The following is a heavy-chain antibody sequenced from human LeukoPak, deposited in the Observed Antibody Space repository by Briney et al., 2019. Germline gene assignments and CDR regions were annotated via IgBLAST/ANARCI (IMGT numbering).Heavy chain of an antibody. J-gene: IGHJ4*02. CDR2: NSGYKGNT. CDR3: ARVRTHYYDSSGLQHHHDY. V-gene: IGHV1-18*01. D-gene: IGHD3-22*01. Sequence: GASVKVSCKASGYPFGSYGISWVRQAPGQGLEWMGWNSGYKGNTKYAQKFQGRVTMTTDTSTSTAYMELRSLRSDDTAVYYCARVRTHYYDSSGLQHHHDYWGQGTLVTVSS. CDR1: GYPFGSYG.